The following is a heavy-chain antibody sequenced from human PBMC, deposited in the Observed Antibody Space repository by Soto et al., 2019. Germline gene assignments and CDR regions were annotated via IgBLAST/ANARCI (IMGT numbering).Heavy chain of an antibody. Sequence: PSETLSLTCAVHVGSFSGYYWSWIRQPPGKGLEWIGEINHSGSTNYNPSLKSRVTISVDTSKNQFSLKLSSVTAADTAVYYCARTRGVRGYSYGVDYWGQGTLVTVSS. CDR2: INHSGST. CDR3: ARTRGVRGYSYGVDY. D-gene: IGHD5-18*01. J-gene: IGHJ4*02. CDR1: VGSFSGYY. V-gene: IGHV4-34*01.